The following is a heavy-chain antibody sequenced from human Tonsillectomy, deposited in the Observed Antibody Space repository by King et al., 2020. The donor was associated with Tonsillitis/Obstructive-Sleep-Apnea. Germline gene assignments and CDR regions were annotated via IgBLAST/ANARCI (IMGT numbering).Heavy chain of an antibody. Sequence: QLQESGPGLVKPSETLSLTCTVSGGSISSSSYYWGWIRQPPGQGLEWIGSIYYSGSTYYNPSLKSRVTISVDTSKNQFSLKLSSVTAADTAVYYCASSYYDFWSGSYYFDYWGQGTLVTVSS. CDR2: IYYSGST. CDR1: GGSISSSSYY. V-gene: IGHV4-39*01. D-gene: IGHD3-3*01. CDR3: ASSYYDFWSGSYYFDY. J-gene: IGHJ4*02.